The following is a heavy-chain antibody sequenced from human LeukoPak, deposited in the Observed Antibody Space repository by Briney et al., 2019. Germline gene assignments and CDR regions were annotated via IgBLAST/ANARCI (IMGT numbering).Heavy chain of an antibody. D-gene: IGHD6-19*01. CDR2: INPHSGGT. V-gene: IGHV1-2*02. Sequence: ASVKVSCKASGYTFTGYYIHWVRQAPGQGLEWMGWINPHSGGTNYAQKFQGRVTMTRDTSISTAYMELSRLRSDDTAVYYCARVAVGGTRAFDIWGQGTTVTVSS. CDR1: GYTFTGYY. J-gene: IGHJ3*02. CDR3: ARVAVGGTRAFDI.